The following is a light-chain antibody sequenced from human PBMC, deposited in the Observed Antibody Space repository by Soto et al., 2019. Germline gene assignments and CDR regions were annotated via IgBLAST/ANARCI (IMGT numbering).Light chain of an antibody. CDR2: EVN. V-gene: IGLV2-23*02. CDR1: TIDVGSYDR. CDR3: CSSVGGPIWV. J-gene: IGLJ3*02. Sequence: HSALTQPASVSGSPGQSIAISCTGTTIDVGSYDRVSWYQQHPGQAPTLMIYEVNKRPSGVSDRFSGSKSGNTASLTISGLQAEDEADYYCCSSVGGPIWVFGGGTKVTVL.